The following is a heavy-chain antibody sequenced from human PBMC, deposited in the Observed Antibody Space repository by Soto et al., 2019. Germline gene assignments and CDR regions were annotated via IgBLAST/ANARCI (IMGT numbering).Heavy chain of an antibody. J-gene: IGHJ6*02. CDR2: ISSSSTI. CDR1: GFTFSSYS. Sequence: PGGSLRLSCAASGFTFSSYSMNWVRQAPGKGLEWVSYISSSSTIYYADSVKGRFTISRDNAKNSLYLQMNSLRDEDTAVYYCAREDYGSGSYYGNNYYYYGMDVWGQGTTVTVSS. CDR3: AREDYGSGSYYGNNYYYYGMDV. D-gene: IGHD3-10*01. V-gene: IGHV3-48*02.